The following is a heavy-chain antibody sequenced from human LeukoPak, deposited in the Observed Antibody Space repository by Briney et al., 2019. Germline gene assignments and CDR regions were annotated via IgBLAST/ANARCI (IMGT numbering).Heavy chain of an antibody. CDR1: GGSISSYY. J-gene: IGHJ4*02. D-gene: IGHD6-19*01. Sequence: SETLSLTCTVSGGSISSYYWSWIRQPPGKGLEWIGYIYYSGSTNYNPSLRSRVTISVDTSKNQFSLKLSSVTAADTAVYYCAREPSSDRRGYFDYWGQGSLVTVSS. CDR3: AREPSSDRRGYFDY. V-gene: IGHV4-59*01. CDR2: IYYSGST.